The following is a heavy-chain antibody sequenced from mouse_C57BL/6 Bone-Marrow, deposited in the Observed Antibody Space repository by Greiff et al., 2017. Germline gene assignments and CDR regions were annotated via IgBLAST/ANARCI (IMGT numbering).Heavy chain of an antibody. D-gene: IGHD1-1*01. Sequence: VQLQQSGPELVKPGASVKISCKASGYTFTDYYMNWVKQSHGNSLEWIGDINPNNGGTSYNQQFKGKATLTVDKSSSTAYMELRSRTSEDSAVYYCARSGLLRFDYWGQGTTLTVSS. J-gene: IGHJ2*01. CDR1: GYTFTDYY. CDR3: ARSGLLRFDY. V-gene: IGHV1-26*01. CDR2: INPNNGGT.